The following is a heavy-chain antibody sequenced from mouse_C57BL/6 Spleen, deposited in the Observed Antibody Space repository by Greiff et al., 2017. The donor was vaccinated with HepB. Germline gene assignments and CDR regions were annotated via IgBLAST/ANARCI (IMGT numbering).Heavy chain of an antibody. D-gene: IGHD3-1*01. CDR1: GYSFTGYY. CDR3: ARSGALPAWFAY. CDR2: INPSTGGT. V-gene: IGHV1-42*01. J-gene: IGHJ3*01. Sequence: VQLQQSGPELVKPGASVKISCKASGYSFTGYYMNWVKQSPEKSLEWIGEINPSTGGTTYNQKFKAKATLTVDKSSSTAYMQLKSLTSEDSAVYYCARSGALPAWFAYWGQGTLVTVSA.